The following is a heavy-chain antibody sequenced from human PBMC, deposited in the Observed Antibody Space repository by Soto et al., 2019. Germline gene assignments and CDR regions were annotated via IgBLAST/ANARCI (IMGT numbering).Heavy chain of an antibody. CDR2: IKSKTDGGTT. CDR3: TTQWDDYDSVAADY. V-gene: IGHV3-15*01. D-gene: IGHD3-22*01. CDR1: GFTFSNAW. Sequence: VGSLRLSCAASGFTFSNAWMSWVRQAPGKGLEWVGRIKSKTDGGTTDYAAPVKGRFTISRDDSKNTLYLQMNSLKTEDTAVYYCTTQWDDYDSVAADYCGQGTLVTVSS. J-gene: IGHJ4*02.